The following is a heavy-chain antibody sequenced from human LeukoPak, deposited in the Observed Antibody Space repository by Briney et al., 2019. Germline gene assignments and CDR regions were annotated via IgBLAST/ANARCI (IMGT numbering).Heavy chain of an antibody. Sequence: ASVKVSCKASGGTFSSYAISWVRQAPGQGLEWMGGIIPIFGTANYAQKFQGRVTITADKSTSTAYMELSSLRSEDTAVYYCARDLVRGVISTPYYYYMDVWGKGTTVTISS. CDR2: IIPIFGTA. CDR3: ARDLVRGVISTPYYYYMDV. V-gene: IGHV1-69*06. CDR1: GGTFSSYA. D-gene: IGHD3-10*01. J-gene: IGHJ6*03.